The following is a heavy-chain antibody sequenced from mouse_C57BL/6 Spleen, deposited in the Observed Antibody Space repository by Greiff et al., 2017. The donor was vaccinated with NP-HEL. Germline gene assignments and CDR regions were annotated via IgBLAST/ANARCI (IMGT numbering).Heavy chain of an antibody. CDR3: ARRGYYGSSLWYFDV. Sequence: QVQLKQPGAELVKPGASVKLSCKASGYTFTSYWMQWVKQRPGQGLEWIGEIDPSDSYTNYNQKFKGKATLTVDTSSSTAYMQLSSLTSEDSAVYYCARRGYYGSSLWYFDVWGTGTTVTVSS. V-gene: IGHV1-50*01. CDR1: GYTFTSYW. CDR2: IDPSDSYT. J-gene: IGHJ1*03. D-gene: IGHD1-1*01.